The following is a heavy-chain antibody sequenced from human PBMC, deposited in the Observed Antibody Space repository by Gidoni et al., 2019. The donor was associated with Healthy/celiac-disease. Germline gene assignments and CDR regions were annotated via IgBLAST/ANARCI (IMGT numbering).Heavy chain of an antibody. CDR2: IIPIFGTA. D-gene: IGHD3-3*01. V-gene: IGHV1-69*01. CDR3: ARGGTYYDFWSGYYIGYYGMDV. J-gene: IGHJ6*02. CDR1: GVTFSSYA. Sequence: QVQLVQSGAEVKKPGPSVKVSCKASGVTFSSYAISRVRQAPGQGLEWMGGIIPIFGTANYAQKFQGRVTITADESTSTAYMELSSLRSEDTAVYYCARGGTYYDFWSGYYIGYYGMDVWGQGTTVTVSS.